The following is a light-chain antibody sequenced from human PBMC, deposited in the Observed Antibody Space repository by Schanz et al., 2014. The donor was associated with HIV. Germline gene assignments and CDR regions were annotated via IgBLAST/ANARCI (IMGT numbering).Light chain of an antibody. J-gene: IGLJ2*01. V-gene: IGLV2-14*03. CDR3: SSYTSSSTLE. CDR2: DVT. Sequence: QSALTQPASVSGSPGQSITISCTGTSSDIGHYNYVSWYQQHPGKAPKLLIYDVTNRPSGVSNRFSGSKSGNTASLAISGLQAEDEADYYCSSYTSSSTLEFGGGTKLTVL. CDR1: SSDIGHYNY.